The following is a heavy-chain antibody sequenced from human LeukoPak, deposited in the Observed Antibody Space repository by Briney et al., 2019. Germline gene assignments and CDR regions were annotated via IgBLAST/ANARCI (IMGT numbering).Heavy chain of an antibody. V-gene: IGHV3-33*01. J-gene: IGHJ3*01. Sequence: GGSLRLSREASGFTFSTYGMHWVRQFPGKGLDWVAVIWPDGSIKYYADSVKGRFTISRDDSKNTLYLQMNSLRAEDTALYYCARAVGPFDFWGQGTIVIVSS. CDR2: IWPDGSIK. CDR3: ARAVGPFDF. CDR1: GFTFSTYG.